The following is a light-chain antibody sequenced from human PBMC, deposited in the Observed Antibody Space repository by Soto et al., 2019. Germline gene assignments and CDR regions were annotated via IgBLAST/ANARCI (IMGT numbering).Light chain of an antibody. CDR3: QSYDSSLSGSPCVV. CDR2: GNS. V-gene: IGLV1-40*01. CDR1: SSNIGAGYD. Sequence: QAVVTQPPSVSGAPGQRVTISCTGSSSNIGAGYDVHWYQQLPGTAPKLLIYGNSNRPSGVPDRFSGSKSGTSASLAITELQAEDEADYYCQSYDSSLSGSPCVVFGGGTQLTVL. J-gene: IGLJ2*01.